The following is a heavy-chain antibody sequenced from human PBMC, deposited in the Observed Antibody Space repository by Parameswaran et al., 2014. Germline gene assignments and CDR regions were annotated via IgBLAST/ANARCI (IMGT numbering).Heavy chain of an antibody. D-gene: IGHD3-16*01. Sequence: PGKGLEWIGEINHSGSTNYNPSLKSRVTISVDTSKNQFSLKLSSVTAADTAVYYCARPGGNYYYYGMDVWGQGTTVTVSS. CDR2: INHSGST. CDR3: ARPGGNYYYYGMDV. V-gene: IGHV4-34*01. J-gene: IGHJ6*02.